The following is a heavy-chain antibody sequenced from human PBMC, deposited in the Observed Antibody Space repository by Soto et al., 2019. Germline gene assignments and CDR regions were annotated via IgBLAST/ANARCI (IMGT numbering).Heavy chain of an antibody. CDR1: GHILTELS. J-gene: IGHJ4*02. CDR2: FDPEDGET. V-gene: IGHV1-24*01. D-gene: IGHD3-10*01. Sequence: ASVKVSCKVSGHILTELSMHWVRQAPGKGREWMGGFDPEDGETIYSQYFQGRVTMTEDTSTNTGYLELSSLTSEDTAVYYCAAKRIALVRGVIIPQFYFDYWGQGTLVTVSS. CDR3: AAKRIALVRGVIIPQFYFDY.